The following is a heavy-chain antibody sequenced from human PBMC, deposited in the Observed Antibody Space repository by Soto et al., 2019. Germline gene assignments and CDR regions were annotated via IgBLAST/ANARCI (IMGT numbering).Heavy chain of an antibody. V-gene: IGHV3-23*01. CDR1: GFTFSSYA. CDR3: AISYGMDV. J-gene: IGHJ6*02. CDR2: ISATGGST. Sequence: GGSLRLSCAASGFTFSSYAMSWVRQAPGKGLEWVSAISATGGSTYYADSVKGRFTISRDNSKNTLYLQMNCLRAEDTAVYYCAISYGMDVWGQGTTVTVSS.